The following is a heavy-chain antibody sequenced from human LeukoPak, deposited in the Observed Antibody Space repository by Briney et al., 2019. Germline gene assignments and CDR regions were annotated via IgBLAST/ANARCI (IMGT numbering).Heavy chain of an antibody. V-gene: IGHV1-2*02. D-gene: IGHD6-19*01. CDR1: GYTFTGYY. CDR2: INPNSGGT. CDR3: ARIYSSGSNWFDP. Sequence: ASVKVSCKASGYTFTGYYMHWVRQAPGRGLEWMGWINPNSGGTNYAQKFQGRVTMTRDTSISTAYMELSRLRSDDTAVYYCARIYSSGSNWFDPWGQGTLVTVSS. J-gene: IGHJ5*02.